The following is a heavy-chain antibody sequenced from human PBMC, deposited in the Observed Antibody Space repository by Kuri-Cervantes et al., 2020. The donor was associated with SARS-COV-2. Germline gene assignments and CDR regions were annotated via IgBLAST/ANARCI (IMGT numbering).Heavy chain of an antibody. J-gene: IGHJ4*02. Sequence: GGSLRLSCAASGFTFSSYGMHWVRQAPGKGLEWVAFIRYDGSNKYYADSVKGRFTISRDNSKNTLYLQTNSLRAEDTAVYYCARGTPTALLGLSDLCFDYWGQGTLVTVSS. D-gene: IGHD2-15*01. CDR2: IRYDGSNK. CDR3: ARGTPTALLGLSDLCFDY. CDR1: GFTFSSYG. V-gene: IGHV3-30*02.